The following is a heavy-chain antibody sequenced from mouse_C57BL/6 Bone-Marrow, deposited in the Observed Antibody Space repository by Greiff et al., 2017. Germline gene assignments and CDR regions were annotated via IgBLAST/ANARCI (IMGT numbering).Heavy chain of an antibody. Sequence: QVQLKQSGPELVKPGASVKISCKASGYSFTSSYIHWVKQRPGQGLEWIGWIYPGSGNTKYNEKFKGKGTLTAETSSSTAYMQLSSLASADSEFYYSARGGYYYAMDYWGQGTSVTVSS. CDR3: ARGGYYYAMDY. V-gene: IGHV1-66*01. CDR1: GYSFTSSY. J-gene: IGHJ4*01. CDR2: IYPGSGNT.